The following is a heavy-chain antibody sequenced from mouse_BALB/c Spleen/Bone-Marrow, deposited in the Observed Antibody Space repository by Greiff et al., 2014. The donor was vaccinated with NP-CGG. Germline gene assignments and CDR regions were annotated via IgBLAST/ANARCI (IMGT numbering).Heavy chain of an antibody. D-gene: IGHD4-1*01. V-gene: IGHV1-80*01. CDR3: ARVRNWADY. CDR1: GYAFSSYW. Sequence: VQLQQSGAELVRPGSSVKISCKASGYAFSSYWMNWVKQRPGQGLEWIGQIYPGDGDTNYNGKFKGKATLTADKSSSTAYMQLSSLTSEDAAVYFCARVRNWADYWGQGTTLTVAS. CDR2: IYPGDGDT. J-gene: IGHJ2*01.